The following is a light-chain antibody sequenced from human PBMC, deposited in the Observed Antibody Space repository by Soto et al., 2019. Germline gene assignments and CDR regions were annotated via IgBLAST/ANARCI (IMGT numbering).Light chain of an antibody. CDR3: QQYGSPWT. Sequence: DIQMTQSPSSLSASVGDRVTITCRASQSISSYLNWYQQKPGKAPKLLIYAASSLQSGVPSRFSGSGSGTDFTLTISSLQPEDFAVYYCQQYGSPWTFGQGTKVDIK. CDR1: QSISSY. J-gene: IGKJ1*01. V-gene: IGKV1-39*01. CDR2: AAS.